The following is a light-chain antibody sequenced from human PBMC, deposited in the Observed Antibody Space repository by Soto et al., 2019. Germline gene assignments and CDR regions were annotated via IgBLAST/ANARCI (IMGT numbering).Light chain of an antibody. CDR3: QQFNSYTLT. V-gene: IGKV1-13*02. J-gene: IGKJ4*01. Sequence: AIQLTQSPSSLSASVGDRVTITCRASQGISSALAWYQQKPGKAPKLLIYDASSLESGVPSRFNGSGSGTDFTLTISSLHTEDFTTYNCQQFNSYTLTFVRWTKVE. CDR1: QGISSA. CDR2: DAS.